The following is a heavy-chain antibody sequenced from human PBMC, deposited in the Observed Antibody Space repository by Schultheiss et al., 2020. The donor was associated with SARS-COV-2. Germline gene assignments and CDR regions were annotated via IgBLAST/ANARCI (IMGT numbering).Heavy chain of an antibody. CDR2: ISYDGSNK. CDR3: AKNPYCGGDCYLGYFDY. Sequence: GESLKISCAASGFTFSSYGMHWVRQAPGKGLEWVAVISYDGSNKYYADSVKGRFTISRDNSKNTLYLQMNSLRAEDTAVYYCAKNPYCGGDCYLGYFDYWGQGTLVTVSS. CDR1: GFTFSSYG. D-gene: IGHD2-21*02. J-gene: IGHJ4*02. V-gene: IGHV3-30*18.